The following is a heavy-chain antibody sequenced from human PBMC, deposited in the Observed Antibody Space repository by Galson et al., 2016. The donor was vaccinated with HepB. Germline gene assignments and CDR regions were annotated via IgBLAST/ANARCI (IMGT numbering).Heavy chain of an antibody. J-gene: IGHJ6*02. CDR1: GFSFPSYG. D-gene: IGHD3-3*01. CDR2: ISYDGGSK. CDR3: AKDIEWGFFSGYYHYGMDV. V-gene: IGHV3-30*18. Sequence: SLRLSCAASGFSFPSYGMHWVRQTPGMGLEWVAVISYDGGSKYYGDSVKGRFSISRDNSRNTLYLEMNSLTAEDTAVYYCAKDIEWGFFSGYYHYGMDVWGQGTTVTVSS.